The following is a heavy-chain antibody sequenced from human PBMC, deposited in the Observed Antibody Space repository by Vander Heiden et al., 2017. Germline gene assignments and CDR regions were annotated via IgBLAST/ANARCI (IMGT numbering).Heavy chain of an antibody. CDR1: GFPFSSYG. CDR2: IWYDGSNK. J-gene: IGHJ6*02. Sequence: QVQLVESGGGVVQPGRSLRLSCAASGFPFSSYGMHWVRQAPGKGLEWVAVIWYDGSNKYYADSVKGRFTISRDNSKNTLYLQMNSLRAEDTAVYYCARDRGIAAAGPYYYYYGMDVWGQGTTVTVSS. CDR3: ARDRGIAAAGPYYYYYGMDV. V-gene: IGHV3-33*01. D-gene: IGHD6-13*01.